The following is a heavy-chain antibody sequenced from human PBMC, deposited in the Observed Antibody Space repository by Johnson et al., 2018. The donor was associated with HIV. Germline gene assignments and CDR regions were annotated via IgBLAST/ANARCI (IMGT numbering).Heavy chain of an antibody. CDR1: GFTFSDHW. J-gene: IGHJ3*02. Sequence: EQLVESGGAVVRPGGSLRLSCGASGFTFSDHWMQWVRQAPGKGLVWVSRINGDGSRTSYADSVKGRFTIARDNAKNTLLLEMKSLRAEDTAVYYCVRTSCTGARCLGYDPFDILGQGTMVTVSS. CDR2: INGDGSRT. V-gene: IGHV3-74*02. D-gene: IGHD3-16*01. CDR3: VRTSCTGARCLGYDPFDI.